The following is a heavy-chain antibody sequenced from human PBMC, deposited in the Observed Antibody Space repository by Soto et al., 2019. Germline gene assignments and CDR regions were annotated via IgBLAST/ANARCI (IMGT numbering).Heavy chain of an antibody. CDR3: ARDPRVSISWYVRANYYGMDV. V-gene: IGHV1-18*01. Sequence: QVQLVQSGAEVKKPGASVKVSCKASGYTFTSYGISWVRPAPGQGLEWMGWISADNGNTNYAQKLQGRVTMTTDTSTSTAYMELRSLRSDDTAVYYCARDPRVSISWYVRANYYGMDVWGQGTTVTVSS. CDR1: GYTFTSYG. D-gene: IGHD6-13*01. CDR2: ISADNGNT. J-gene: IGHJ6*02.